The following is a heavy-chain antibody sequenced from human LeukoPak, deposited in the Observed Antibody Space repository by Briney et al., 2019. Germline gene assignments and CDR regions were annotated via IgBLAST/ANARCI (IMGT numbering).Heavy chain of an antibody. CDR2: INHSGST. V-gene: IGHV4-34*01. CDR3: ARARRSSPRVYYYYYGMDV. CDR1: GGSFSGYY. J-gene: IGHJ6*02. D-gene: IGHD6-13*01. Sequence: SETLSLTCAVYGGSFSGYYWSWIRQPPGKGLEWIGEINHSGSTNYNPSLKSRVTISEDTSKNQFSLKLSSVTAADTAVYYCARARRSSPRVYYYYYGMDVWGQGTTVTVSS.